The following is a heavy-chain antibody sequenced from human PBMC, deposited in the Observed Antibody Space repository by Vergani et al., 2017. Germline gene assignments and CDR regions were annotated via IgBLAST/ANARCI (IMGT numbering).Heavy chain of an antibody. V-gene: IGHV1-69*13. CDR1: GGTFSSYA. D-gene: IGHD2-21*02. CDR3: AGGAAYCGGDCSPNWFDP. CDR2: IIPIFGTA. Sequence: QVQLVQSGAEVKKPGSSVKVSCKASGGTFSSYAISWVRQAPGQGLEWMGRIIPIFGTANYAQKFQGRVTITADESTSTAYMALSSLRSEDTAVYYCAGGAAYCGGDCSPNWFDPWGQGTLVTVSS. J-gene: IGHJ5*02.